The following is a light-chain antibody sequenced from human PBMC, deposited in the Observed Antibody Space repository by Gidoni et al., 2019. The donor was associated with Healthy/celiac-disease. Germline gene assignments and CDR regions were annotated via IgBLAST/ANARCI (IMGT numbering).Light chain of an antibody. Sequence: IVMTQSPDSLAVSLGERATINCKSSQSVLYSSNNKNYLAWYQQKPGQPPKLLIYWASTRESGVPDRFSGSGSGTDFTLTISSLQAEDVAVYYCQQYYSTLLTCGQGTKVEIK. J-gene: IGKJ1*01. CDR2: WAS. CDR1: QSVLYSSNNKNY. V-gene: IGKV4-1*01. CDR3: QQYYSTLLT.